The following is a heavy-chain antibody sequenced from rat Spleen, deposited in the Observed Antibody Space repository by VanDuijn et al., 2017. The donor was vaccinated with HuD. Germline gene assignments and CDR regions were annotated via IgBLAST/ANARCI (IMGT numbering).Heavy chain of an antibody. CDR1: GFTFSDYG. J-gene: IGHJ4*01. Sequence: EVQLVESGGGLVQPGRSMKLSCAASGFTFSDYGMAWVLQAPTKGLEWVATISYDGSSTNYRDSVKGRFTISRDNAKSTLYLQMDSLRSEDTATYYCARHSHYYSMDAWGQGASVTVSS. CDR3: ARHSHYYSMDA. V-gene: IGHV5-29*01. CDR2: ISYDGSST.